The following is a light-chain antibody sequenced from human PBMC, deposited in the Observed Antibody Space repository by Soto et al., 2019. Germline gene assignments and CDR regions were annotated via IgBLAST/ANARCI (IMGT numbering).Light chain of an antibody. V-gene: IGKV1-17*03. CDR1: HNINYY. CDR3: LQHNSYPLT. J-gene: IGKJ4*01. CDR2: SAS. Sequence: DIQMTQSPSAMSASVGDRVTISCRASHNINYYLAWFQQKPGKVPKRLIYSASSLQSGVPSRFSGSGSGTEFTLTITGLQPEDTAIYYCLQHNSYPLTFGAGTKVEIK.